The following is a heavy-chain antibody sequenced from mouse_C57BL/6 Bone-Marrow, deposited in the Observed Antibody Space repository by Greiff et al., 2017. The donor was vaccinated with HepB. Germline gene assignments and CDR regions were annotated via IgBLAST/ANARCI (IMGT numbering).Heavy chain of an antibody. J-gene: IGHJ2*01. Sequence: EVQLVESGPGLVKPSQSLSLTCSVTGYSITSGYYWNWIRQFPGNKLEWMGYISYDGSNNYNPSLKNRISITRDTSKNQFFLKLNSVTTEDTATYYCARGGLYFDYWGQGTTLTVSS. CDR1: GYSITSGYY. V-gene: IGHV3-6*01. CDR3: ARGGLYFDY. D-gene: IGHD2-13*01. CDR2: ISYDGSN.